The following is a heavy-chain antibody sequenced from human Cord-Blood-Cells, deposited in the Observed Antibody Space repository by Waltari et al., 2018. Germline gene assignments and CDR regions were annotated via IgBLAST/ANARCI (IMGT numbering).Heavy chain of an antibody. J-gene: IGHJ5*02. V-gene: IGHV5-51*01. CDR1: GYSFTSYW. CDR3: ARAATYYYGSGSSRNWFDP. CDR2: IYPGDSDT. D-gene: IGHD3-10*01. Sequence: EVQLVQSGAEVKKPGESLKISCKGSGYSFTSYWIGWVGQMPGKGLEWMGIIYPGDSDTRYSPSFQGQVTISADKSISTAYLQWSSLKASDTAMYYCARAATYYYGSGSSRNWFDPWGQGTLVTVSS.